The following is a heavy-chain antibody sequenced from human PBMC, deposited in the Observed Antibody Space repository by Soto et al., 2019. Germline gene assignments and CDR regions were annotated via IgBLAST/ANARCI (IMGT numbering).Heavy chain of an antibody. V-gene: IGHV3-30*18. CDR2: ISYDGSNK. J-gene: IGHJ4*02. CDR3: AKDAAWYYYDSSGYFGGTESHFDY. CDR1: GFTFSSYG. D-gene: IGHD3-22*01. Sequence: PGGSLRLSCAASGFTFSSYGMHWVRQAPGKGLEWVAVISYDGSNKYYADSVKGRFTISRDNSKNTLYLQMNSLRAEDTAVYYCAKDAAWYYYDSSGYFGGTESHFDYWGQGTLVTVSS.